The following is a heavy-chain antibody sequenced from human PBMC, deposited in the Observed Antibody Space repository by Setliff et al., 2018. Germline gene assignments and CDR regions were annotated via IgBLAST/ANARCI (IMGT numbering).Heavy chain of an antibody. V-gene: IGHV3-30*02. D-gene: IGHD3-22*01. CDR3: AKEGGKTCYYDSSGVDFDY. CDR2: IRYDGSNK. CDR1: GFTFSTYG. J-gene: IGHJ4*02. Sequence: GSLRLSCAASGFTFSTYGMHWVRQAPGKGLEWVAFIRYDGSNKYYADSVKGRFTISRDNSKNTLYLQMNSLRAEDTAVYYCAKEGGKTCYYDSSGVDFDYWGQGTLVTVSS.